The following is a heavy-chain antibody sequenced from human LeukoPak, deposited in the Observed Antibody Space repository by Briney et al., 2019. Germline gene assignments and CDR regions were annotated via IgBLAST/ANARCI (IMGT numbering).Heavy chain of an antibody. CDR1: GGSFSGYY. V-gene: IGHV4-34*01. Sequence: PSETLSLTCAVYGGSFSGYYWSWIRQPPGKGLEWIGEINHSGSTNYNPSLKSRVTISVDTSKNQFSLKLSSVTAADTAVYYCARRVRTMVRGVIVNWFDPWGRGTLVTVSS. D-gene: IGHD3-10*01. CDR2: INHSGST. CDR3: ARRVRTMVRGVIVNWFDP. J-gene: IGHJ5*02.